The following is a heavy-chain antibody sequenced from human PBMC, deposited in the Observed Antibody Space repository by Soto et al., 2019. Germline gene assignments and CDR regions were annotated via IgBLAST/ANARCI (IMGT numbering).Heavy chain of an antibody. CDR2: IYHSGST. D-gene: IGHD2-15*01. Sequence: LSLTCAVSGGSISSSNWWSWVRQPPGKGLEWIGEIYHSGSTNYNPSLKSRVTISVDKSKNQFSLKLSSVTAADTAVYYCARASCSGGSCYFDFDYWGQGTLVTVSS. V-gene: IGHV4-4*02. CDR1: GGSISSSNW. J-gene: IGHJ4*02. CDR3: ARASCSGGSCYFDFDY.